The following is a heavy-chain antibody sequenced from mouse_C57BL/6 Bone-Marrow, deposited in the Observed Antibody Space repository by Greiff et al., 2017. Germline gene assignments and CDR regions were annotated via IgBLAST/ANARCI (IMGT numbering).Heavy chain of an antibody. D-gene: IGHD2-4*01. J-gene: IGHJ2*01. CDR2: ISYDGSN. V-gene: IGHV3-6*01. CDR3: AIIYYDYDERDYFDY. Sequence: VQLKESGPGLVKPSQSLSLTCSVTGYSITSGYYWNWIRQFPGNKLEWMGYISYDGSNNYNPSLKNRISITRDTSKNQFFLKLNSVTTEDTATYYCAIIYYDYDERDYFDYWGQGTTLTVSS. CDR1: GYSITSGYY.